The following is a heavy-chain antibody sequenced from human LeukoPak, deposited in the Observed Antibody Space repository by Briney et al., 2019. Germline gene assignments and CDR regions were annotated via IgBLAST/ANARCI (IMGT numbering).Heavy chain of an antibody. CDR1: GDSISSYS. CDR3: ARAIDSSGWSIYYFDY. D-gene: IGHD6-19*01. V-gene: IGHV4-59*01. CDR2: VYYSGST. Sequence: SGTLSLTCTVSGDSISSYSWSWIRQPPGKGLEWIGYVYYSGSTNYNPSLKSRVTISVDTSKNQFSLKLSSVTAADTAVYYCARAIDSSGWSIYYFDYWGQGTLVTVSS. J-gene: IGHJ4*02.